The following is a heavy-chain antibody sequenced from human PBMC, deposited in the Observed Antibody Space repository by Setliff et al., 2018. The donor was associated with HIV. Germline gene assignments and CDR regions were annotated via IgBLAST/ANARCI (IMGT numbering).Heavy chain of an antibody. Sequence: ASETLSLTCTVSGGSISNYYWSWIRQPPGKGLEWIGCGYYSGITHYDPSLKSRVSISVDASKNQFSLRLNSVTAADTAVYYCARGSRGYSYAYYYYYMDVWGKGTTVTVS. CDR2: GYYSGIT. CDR3: ARGSRGYSYAYYYYYMDV. D-gene: IGHD5-18*01. J-gene: IGHJ6*03. V-gene: IGHV4-59*01. CDR1: GGSISNYY.